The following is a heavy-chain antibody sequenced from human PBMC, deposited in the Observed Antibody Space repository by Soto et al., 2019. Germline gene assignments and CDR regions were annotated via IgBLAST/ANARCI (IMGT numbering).Heavy chain of an antibody. CDR3: HRSIQKPGRSFVWDGDY. J-gene: IGHJ4*02. Sequence: QVQLVQSGAEVKKPGASVKVSCKASGYTFTTYYMHWVRQAPGQGLEWMGIINPSDATTSYAKKFQGRVTMTRDKSTSTVYMELSSLSSEDTAVYYCHRSIQKPGRSFVWDGDYWGQGTLVTVSS. CDR1: GYTFTTYY. V-gene: IGHV1-46*03. D-gene: IGHD3-9*01. CDR2: INPSDATT.